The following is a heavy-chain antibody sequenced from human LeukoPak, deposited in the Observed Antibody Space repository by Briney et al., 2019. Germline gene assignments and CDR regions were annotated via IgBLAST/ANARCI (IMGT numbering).Heavy chain of an antibody. J-gene: IGHJ4*02. Sequence: SETLSLTCAVYGGSFSGYYWSWIRQPPGKGLEWIGEINHSGSTNYNPSLKSRVTISVDTSKNQFSLKLSSVTAADTAVYYCARHPTFSCYDYWGQGTLVTVSS. CDR3: ARHPTFSCYDY. D-gene: IGHD2-2*01. CDR1: GGSFSGYY. CDR2: INHSGST. V-gene: IGHV4-34*01.